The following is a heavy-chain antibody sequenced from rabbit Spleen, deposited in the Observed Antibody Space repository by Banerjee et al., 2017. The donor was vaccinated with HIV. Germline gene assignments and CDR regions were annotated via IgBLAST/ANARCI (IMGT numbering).Heavy chain of an antibody. V-gene: IGHV1S45*01. D-gene: IGHD8-1*01. CDR3: ARDGAGGSYFAL. CDR2: INIVTGKS. J-gene: IGHJ4*01. Sequence: QEQLVESGGGLVKPEGSLTLTCKASGVSFSDKDVMCWVRQAPGKGLEWIACINIVTGKSVYANWAKGRFTISRASLTTVTLQMTSLTAADTATYFCARDGAGGSYFALWGQGTLVTVS. CDR1: GVSFSDKDV.